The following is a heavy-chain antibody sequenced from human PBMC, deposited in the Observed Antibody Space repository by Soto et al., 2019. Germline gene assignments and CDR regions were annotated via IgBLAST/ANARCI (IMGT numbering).Heavy chain of an antibody. CDR1: DDSLNNYY. CDR2: IYASRST. J-gene: IGHJ5*02. Sequence: PPEPLSLPWHVSDDSLNNYYWSCIRLPAGKGLELIGRIYASRSTNYNPSQKGRVYMSVCTPKKQFSLKILSVTAADTAMYDCARSGIPRGGWFRPWGLGVRVTVPS. D-gene: IGHD2-15*01. CDR3: ARSGIPRGGWFRP. V-gene: IGHV4-4*07.